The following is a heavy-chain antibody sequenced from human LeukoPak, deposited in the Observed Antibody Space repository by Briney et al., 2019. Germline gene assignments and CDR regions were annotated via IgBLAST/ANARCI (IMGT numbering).Heavy chain of an antibody. Sequence: PSETLSLTCTVSGGSISSSSYYWGWIRQPPGKGLEWIGSIYYSGSTYYNPSLKSRVTISVDTSKNQFSLKLSSVTAADTAVYYCAREVAMAAALHYFDYWGQGTLVTVSS. J-gene: IGHJ4*02. V-gene: IGHV4-39*07. CDR1: GGSISSSSYY. D-gene: IGHD5-24*01. CDR3: AREVAMAAALHYFDY. CDR2: IYYSGST.